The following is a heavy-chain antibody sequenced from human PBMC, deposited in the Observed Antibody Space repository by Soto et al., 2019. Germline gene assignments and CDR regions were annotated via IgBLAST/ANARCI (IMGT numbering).Heavy chain of an antibody. CDR2: IYYSGST. D-gene: IGHD5-12*01. CDR1: DGSISSYY. J-gene: IGHJ4*02. V-gene: IGHV4-59*01. Sequence: PSETPSLTCSVSDGSISSYYWSWIRQPPGKGLEWIGYIYYSGSTNYNPSLKSRVTISLDTSKNQFSLKLSSVTAADTAVYYCAASREGYTLGYWGQGTLVTVSS. CDR3: AASREGYTLGY.